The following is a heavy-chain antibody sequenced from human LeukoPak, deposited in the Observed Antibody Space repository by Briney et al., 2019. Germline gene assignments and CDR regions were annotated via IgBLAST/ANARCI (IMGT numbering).Heavy chain of an antibody. V-gene: IGHV4-39*01. CDR3: ASEVSAAGGSWFDP. Sequence: PSETLSLTCTVSGGSISSSSYYWGWIRQPPGKGLERIGSIYYSGSTYYNPSLKSRVTISVATSKNQCSLKLSSVTAADTAVYYCASEVSAAGGSWFDPWGQGTLVTVSS. CDR1: GGSISSSSYY. J-gene: IGHJ5*02. D-gene: IGHD6-13*01. CDR2: IYYSGST.